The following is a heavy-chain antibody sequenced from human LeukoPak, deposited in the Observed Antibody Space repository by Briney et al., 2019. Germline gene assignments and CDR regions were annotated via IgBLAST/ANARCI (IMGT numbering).Heavy chain of an antibody. CDR1: GYSFTSYW. CDR3: XXXXXXXXXXXYGTGFDP. D-gene: IGHD5-18*01. V-gene: IGHV5-51*01. J-gene: IGHJ5*02. Sequence: GESLKISCKGSGYSFTSYWLGWVRQMPGKGLEWMRIIYPGDSDTRYSPSFQGQVTISADKSIRTASLQWSSLKASDTAMYYCXXXXXXXXXXXYGTGFDPWGQGTLVTVSS. CDR2: IYPGDSDT.